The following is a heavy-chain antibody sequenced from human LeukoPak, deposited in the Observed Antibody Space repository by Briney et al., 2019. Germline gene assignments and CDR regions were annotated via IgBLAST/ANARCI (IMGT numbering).Heavy chain of an antibody. D-gene: IGHD2-21*02. CDR1: GGTFSSYA. CDR3: ARECGGDCYGGFDP. Sequence: ASVKVSCKASGGTFSSYAISWVRQAPGQGLEWMGWINPNSGGTNYAQKFQGRVTMTRDTSISTAYMELSRLRSDDTAVYYCARECGGDCYGGFDPWGQGTLVTVSS. V-gene: IGHV1-2*02. J-gene: IGHJ5*02. CDR2: INPNSGGT.